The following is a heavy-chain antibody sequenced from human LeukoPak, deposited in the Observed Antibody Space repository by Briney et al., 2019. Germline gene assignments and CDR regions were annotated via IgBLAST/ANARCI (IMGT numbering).Heavy chain of an antibody. CDR3: ARDRGSSGWYEFDY. V-gene: IGHV3-7*01. CDR2: IKQDGSEK. Sequence: GGSLRISCAASGFTSSSYWMSWVRQAPGKGLEWVTNIKQDGSEKYYVDSVKGRFTISRDNAKNSLYLQMNSLRAEDTAVYYCARDRGSSGWYEFDYWGQGTLVTVSS. D-gene: IGHD6-19*01. CDR1: GFTSSSYW. J-gene: IGHJ4*02.